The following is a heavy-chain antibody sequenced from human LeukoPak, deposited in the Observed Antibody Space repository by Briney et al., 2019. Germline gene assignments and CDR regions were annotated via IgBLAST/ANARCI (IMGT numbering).Heavy chain of an antibody. CDR3: ARDRGGINIWYFYYYMDV. Sequence: GASVTVSCKSSGGTFGNYAISWVRQAPGQGLQWMGGIFPIVGTAYYAQNFKGRVTFTADESTNTAYMEVSSLRFDDSAVCYCARDRGGINIWYFYYYMDVWGKGTTVTVSS. V-gene: IGHV1-69*01. D-gene: IGHD6-13*01. CDR2: IFPIVGTA. CDR1: GGTFGNYA. J-gene: IGHJ6*03.